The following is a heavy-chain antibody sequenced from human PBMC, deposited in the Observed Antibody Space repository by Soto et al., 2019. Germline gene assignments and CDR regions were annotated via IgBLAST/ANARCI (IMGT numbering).Heavy chain of an antibody. Sequence: QVQLVQSGAEVKKPGSSVKVSCKASGDTFTIFAISWVRQAPGQGLEWMGGIIPTIGTTNYAQRFQGRITITGDESTGTASMELRSLKSEDTAVYYCARALGSGYEPGDYWGQGTLVTVSS. CDR2: IIPTIGTT. J-gene: IGHJ4*02. D-gene: IGHD5-12*01. CDR3: ARALGSGYEPGDY. CDR1: GDTFTIFA. V-gene: IGHV1-69*12.